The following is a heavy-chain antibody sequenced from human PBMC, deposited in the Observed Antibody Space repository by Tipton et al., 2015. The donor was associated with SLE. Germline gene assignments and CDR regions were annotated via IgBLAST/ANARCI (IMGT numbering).Heavy chain of an antibody. CDR2: VYHSGRT. CDR3: QRVLSFLGRSRQSDDY. CDR1: GYSITSGYY. J-gene: IGHJ4*02. D-gene: IGHD1-26*01. Sequence: TLSLTCSVSGYSITSGYYWGWIRQPPGKGLECIGIVYHSGRTYYNPSLKSRVTISVDTSKNQFSLNRSSVTAADTAMYYCQRVLSFLGRSRQSDDYWGQGTLVTVSS. V-gene: IGHV4-38-2*02.